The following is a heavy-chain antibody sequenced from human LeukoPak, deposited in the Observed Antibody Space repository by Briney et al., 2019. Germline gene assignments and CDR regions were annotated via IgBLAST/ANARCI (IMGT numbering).Heavy chain of an antibody. Sequence: GGSLRLSRAGSGFTFGGYGMHWFRQTPGKGLEWVAVIAYDGSRAFYADSVKGRFTISRDNSKNTMSVQMDDLRAEDTAVYYCTRYNNDHFDYWGQGTLVTVSS. V-gene: IGHV3-33*01. CDR2: IAYDGSRA. CDR3: TRYNNDHFDY. CDR1: GFTFGGYG. D-gene: IGHD1-14*01. J-gene: IGHJ4*02.